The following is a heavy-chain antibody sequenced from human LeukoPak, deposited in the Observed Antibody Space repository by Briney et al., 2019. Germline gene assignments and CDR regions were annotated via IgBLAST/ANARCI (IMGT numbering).Heavy chain of an antibody. D-gene: IGHD6-19*01. Sequence: PGGSLRLSCAASGFTFSSYNINWVRQAPGKGLEWVSSISSSSSYIYYADSVKGRFTISRDNAKNSLYLQMNSMRAKHTAVYYCAIEDSNGWYFFDHWGQGTLVTVSS. CDR1: GFTFSSYN. CDR2: ISSSSSYI. V-gene: IGHV3-21*01. CDR3: AIEDSNGWYFFDH. J-gene: IGHJ4*02.